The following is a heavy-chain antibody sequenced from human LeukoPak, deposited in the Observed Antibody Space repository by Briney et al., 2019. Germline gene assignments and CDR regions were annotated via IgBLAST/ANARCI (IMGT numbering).Heavy chain of an antibody. J-gene: IGHJ4*02. V-gene: IGHV3-23*01. CDR3: ARDGVVAATKSDY. CDR2: VSGSGVST. CDR1: GFTFSSYTFSTYA. Sequence: PGGSLRLSCAASGFTFSSYTFSTYAMSWVRQAPGKGLEWVSAVSGSGVSTYYADSVKGRFTISRDNSKNTLYLQMNGLRAEDTAVYYCARDGVVAATKSDYWGQGTLVTVSS. D-gene: IGHD2-15*01.